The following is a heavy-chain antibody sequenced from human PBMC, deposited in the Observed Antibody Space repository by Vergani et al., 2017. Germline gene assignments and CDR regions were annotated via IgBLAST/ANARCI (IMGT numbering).Heavy chain of an antibody. Sequence: QVQLVQSGAEVKKPGASVKVSCKASGYTFTSYGISWVRQAPGQGLEWMGGFDPEDGETIYAQKFQGRVTMTEDTSTDTAYMELSSLRSEDTAVYYCASVFDIVVVPAADGYYYMDVWGKGTTVTVSS. J-gene: IGHJ6*03. D-gene: IGHD2-2*01. CDR1: GYTFTSYG. CDR2: FDPEDGET. V-gene: IGHV1-24*01. CDR3: ASVFDIVVVPAADGYYYMDV.